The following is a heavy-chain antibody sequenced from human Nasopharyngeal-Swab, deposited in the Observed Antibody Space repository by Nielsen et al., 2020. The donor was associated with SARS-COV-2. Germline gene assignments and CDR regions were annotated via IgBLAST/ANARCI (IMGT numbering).Heavy chain of an antibody. J-gene: IGHJ4*02. CDR2: ISAYNGNT. D-gene: IGHD2-21*01. CDR3: ARQAAYCGGDCFDY. Sequence: ASVKVSCKASGYTFTSYGISWVRQAPGQGLEWMGWISAYNGNTNYAQKLQGRVTMTTDTSTSTAYMELRSLRSDDTAVHYCARQAAYCGGDCFDYWGQGTLVTVSS. V-gene: IGHV1-18*01. CDR1: GYTFTSYG.